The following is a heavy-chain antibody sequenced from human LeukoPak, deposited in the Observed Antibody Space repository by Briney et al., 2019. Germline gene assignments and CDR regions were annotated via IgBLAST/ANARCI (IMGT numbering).Heavy chain of an antibody. CDR1: GFTFSSYS. Sequence: GGSLRLSCAASGFTFSSYSMNWVRQAPGKGLEWVSSISSSSSYIYYADSVKGRFTISRDNAKNSLYLQMDSLRAEDTAVYYCAKSPFPGSYYFDYWGQGTLATVSS. J-gene: IGHJ4*02. CDR2: ISSSSSYI. V-gene: IGHV3-21*01. CDR3: AKSPFPGSYYFDY. D-gene: IGHD3-16*02.